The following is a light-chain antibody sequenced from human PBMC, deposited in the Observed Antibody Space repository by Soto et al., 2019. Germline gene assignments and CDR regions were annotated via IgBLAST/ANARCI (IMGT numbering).Light chain of an antibody. V-gene: IGLV2-8*01. J-gene: IGLJ3*02. CDR3: SSYAGDKRV. CDR2: EVT. Sequence: QSALTQPPSASGSPGQSVTISCTGTSSDVGGYNYVSWYQQHPGKAPKLMIYEVTKRPSGVPDRFSASKSGNTASLTVSGLQAEDEADYYCSSYAGDKRVFGGGTKLTV. CDR1: SSDVGGYNY.